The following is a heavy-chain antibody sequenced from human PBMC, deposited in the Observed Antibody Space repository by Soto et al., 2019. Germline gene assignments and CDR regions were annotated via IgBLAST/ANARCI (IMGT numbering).Heavy chain of an antibody. J-gene: IGHJ4*02. CDR1: GYTFTSYD. D-gene: IGHD6-13*01. CDR3: AXXXXRIAAAGTAYYFDY. V-gene: IGHV1-8*01. CDR2: MNPNSGNT. Sequence: QVQLVQSGAEVKKSGASVKVSCKASGYTFTSYDINWVRQATGQGLEWMGWMNPNSGNTGYAQKFQGRVTMTRNTPISTGYMELSSLRSEDTAVYYCAXXXXRIAAAGTAYYFDYWGQGTLVTVSS.